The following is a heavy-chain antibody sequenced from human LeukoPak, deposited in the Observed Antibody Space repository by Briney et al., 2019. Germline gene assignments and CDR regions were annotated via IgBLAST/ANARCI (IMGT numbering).Heavy chain of an antibody. Sequence: EGSLRLSCAASGFTFSSYGMHWVRQAPGKGLEWVAVISYDGSNKYYADSVKGRFTISRDNSKNTLYLQMNSLRAEDTAVYYCAKEDYLGAFDIWGQGTMVTVSS. CDR2: ISYDGSNK. CDR3: AKEDYLGAFDI. V-gene: IGHV3-30*18. J-gene: IGHJ3*02. D-gene: IGHD2/OR15-2a*01. CDR1: GFTFSSYG.